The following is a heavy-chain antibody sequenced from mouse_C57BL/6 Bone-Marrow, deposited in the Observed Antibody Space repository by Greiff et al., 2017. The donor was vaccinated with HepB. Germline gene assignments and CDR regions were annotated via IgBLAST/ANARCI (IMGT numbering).Heavy chain of an antibody. Sequence: QVQLQQSDAELVKPGASVKISCKVSGYTFTDHTIHWMKQRPEQGLEWIGYIYPRDGSTKYNEKFKGKATLTADKSSSTAYMQLNSLTSEDSAVYFCAREGGAGDYYYAMDYWGQGTSVTVSS. J-gene: IGHJ4*01. CDR2: IYPRDGST. D-gene: IGHD3-3*01. V-gene: IGHV1-78*01. CDR3: AREGGAGDYYYAMDY. CDR1: GYTFTDHT.